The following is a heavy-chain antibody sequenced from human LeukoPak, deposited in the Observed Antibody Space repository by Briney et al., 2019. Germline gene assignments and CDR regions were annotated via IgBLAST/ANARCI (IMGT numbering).Heavy chain of an antibody. J-gene: IGHJ4*02. V-gene: IGHV1-8*01. Sequence: ASVKVSCKASGYTFTSYDINWVRQATGQGLEWMGWMNPNSGNTGYAQKFQGRATMTRNTSISTAYMELSSLRSEDTAVYYCARGRGGAAAVDYWGQGTLVTVSS. D-gene: IGHD6-13*01. CDR3: ARGRGGAAAVDY. CDR2: MNPNSGNT. CDR1: GYTFTSYD.